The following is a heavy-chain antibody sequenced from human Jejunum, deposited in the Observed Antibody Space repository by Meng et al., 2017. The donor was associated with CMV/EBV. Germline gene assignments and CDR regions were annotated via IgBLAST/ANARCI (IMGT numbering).Heavy chain of an antibody. CDR3: AHFVGGYYPSRPDY. Sequence: QTPLKESSPQLVKPTQTLTLTASFSGFSPSTSGEGVGWIRQPPGKALEWLALIYRGDDKRYSPSLNSRLTIAKDTSKNEVVLTLTNMGPIDTGTYYCAHFVGGYYPSRPDYWGQGTLVTVSS. D-gene: IGHD1-26*01. CDR1: GFSPSTSGEG. V-gene: IGHV2-5*02. CDR2: IYRGDDK. J-gene: IGHJ4*02.